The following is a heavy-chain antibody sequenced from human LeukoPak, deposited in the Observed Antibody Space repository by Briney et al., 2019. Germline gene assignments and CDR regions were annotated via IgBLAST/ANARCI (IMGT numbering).Heavy chain of an antibody. CDR1: GGSFSGYY. V-gene: IGHV4-34*01. D-gene: IGHD6-13*01. CDR3: ARAAIAAAGDFDY. CDR2: INHSGST. J-gene: IGHJ4*02. Sequence: PSETLSLTCAVYGGSFSGYYWSWIRQPPGKGLEWIGEINHSGSTNYNPSLKSRVTISVDTSKNQFSLKLSSVTAADTAVYYCARAAIAAAGDFDYWGQGTLVTVSS.